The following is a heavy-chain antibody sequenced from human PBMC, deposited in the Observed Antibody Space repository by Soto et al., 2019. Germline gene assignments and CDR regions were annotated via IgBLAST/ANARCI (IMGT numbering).Heavy chain of an antibody. V-gene: IGHV3-74*03. CDR1: GFTFSSYW. J-gene: IGHJ5*02. Sequence: EVQLVESGGGLVQPGGSLRISCAASGFTFSSYWMHWVRQAPGKGLEWVSRISGDGSITSYADSVWGRFTISRDNAMNTLSLQMNSLRAEDTAVYYCARALDSSGYSDNSFDPWGQGTLVTVSS. CDR3: ARALDSSGYSDNSFDP. CDR2: ISGDGSIT. D-gene: IGHD3-22*01.